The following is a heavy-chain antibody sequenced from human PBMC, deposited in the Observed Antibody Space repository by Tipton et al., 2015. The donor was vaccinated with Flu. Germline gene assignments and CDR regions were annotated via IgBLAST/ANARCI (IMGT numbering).Heavy chain of an antibody. CDR2: INHSGST. CDR3: AIPSSSWYVPRSWGHYYYGMDV. V-gene: IGHV4-34*01. D-gene: IGHD6-13*01. Sequence: LRLSCAVYGGSFSGYYWSWIRQPPGKGLEWIGEINHSGSTNYNPSLKSRVTISVDTSKNQFSLKLSSVTAADTAVYYCAIPSSSWYVPRSWGHYYYGMDVWGQGTTVTVSS. CDR1: GGSFSGYY. J-gene: IGHJ6*02.